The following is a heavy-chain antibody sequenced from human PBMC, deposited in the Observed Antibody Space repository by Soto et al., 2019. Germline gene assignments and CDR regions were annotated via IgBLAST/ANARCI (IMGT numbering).Heavy chain of an antibody. CDR2: ISYDGSNK. J-gene: IGHJ6*02. CDR1: GFTFSSYA. CDR3: ARDPYGSGSYYYYYYGMDV. V-gene: IGHV3-30-3*01. D-gene: IGHD3-10*01. Sequence: GGSLRLSCAASGFTFSSYAMHWVRQAPGKGLEWVAVISYDGSNKYYADSVKGRFTISRDNSKNTLYLQMNSLRAEDTAVYYCARDPYGSGSYYYYYYGMDVWGQGTTVTVSS.